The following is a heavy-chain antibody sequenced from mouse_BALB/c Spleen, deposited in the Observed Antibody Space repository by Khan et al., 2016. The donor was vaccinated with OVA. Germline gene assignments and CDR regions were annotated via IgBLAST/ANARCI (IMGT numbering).Heavy chain of an antibody. Sequence: EVQLQESGPGLVKPSQSLSLTCTVTGYSITSDYAWNWIRHFPGTKLDWMGSLSYSDTTTYHPALKSRISITRDTSKNQFFLHLNSVTTEDTATDYCASELGRDYAMDYWGQGTSVTVSS. V-gene: IGHV3-2*02. CDR1: GYSITSDYA. J-gene: IGHJ4*01. D-gene: IGHD4-1*01. CDR2: LSYSDTT. CDR3: ASELGRDYAMDY.